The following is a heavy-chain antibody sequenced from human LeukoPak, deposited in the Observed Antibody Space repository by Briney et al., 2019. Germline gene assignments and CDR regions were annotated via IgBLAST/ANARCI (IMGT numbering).Heavy chain of an antibody. CDR3: AHYGSGSYRFDP. V-gene: IGHV4-31*03. CDR2: IHHSGST. Sequence: PSETLSLTCTVSGGSISSGGYYWSWIRQHPGKGLEWIGYIHHSGSTYYNPSLKSRLIISLDTSKNQFSLKLNSVTAADTAVYYCAHYGSGSYRFDPWGQGTLVTVSS. D-gene: IGHD3-10*01. CDR1: GGSISSGGYY. J-gene: IGHJ5*02.